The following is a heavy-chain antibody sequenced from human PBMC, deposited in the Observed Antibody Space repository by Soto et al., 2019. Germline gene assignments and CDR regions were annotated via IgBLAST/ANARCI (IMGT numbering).Heavy chain of an antibody. D-gene: IGHD3-10*01. Sequence: PGESLKISCAASGFTFNTYSMNWVRQAPGKGLEWVSSISTGGTSIVYADSVRGRFSISRDNTNNSLYLQMNSLRAEDTAVYYCARHHFGSSSDYWGHGTLVTVSS. CDR2: ISTGGTSI. J-gene: IGHJ4*01. CDR3: ARHHFGSSSDY. CDR1: GFTFNTYS. V-gene: IGHV3-21*01.